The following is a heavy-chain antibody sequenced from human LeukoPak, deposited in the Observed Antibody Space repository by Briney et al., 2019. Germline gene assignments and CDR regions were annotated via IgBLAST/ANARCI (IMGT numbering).Heavy chain of an antibody. CDR3: ARGSIVGAWYFDY. CDR1: GFTVSSNY. J-gene: IGHJ4*02. CDR2: IYSGGST. D-gene: IGHD1-26*01. Sequence: TGGSLRLSCAASGFTVSSNYMSWVRQAPGKGLEWVSVIYSGGSTYYADSVKGRFTISRDNSKTTLYLQMISLRAEDTALYYCARGSIVGAWYFDYWGQGSLVTVSS. V-gene: IGHV3-53*01.